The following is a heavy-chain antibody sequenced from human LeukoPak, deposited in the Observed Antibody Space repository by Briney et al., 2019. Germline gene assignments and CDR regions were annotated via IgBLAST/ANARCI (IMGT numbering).Heavy chain of an antibody. CDR3: TTGGIAAGYYYGMDV. V-gene: IGHV3-15*01. Sequence: PGGSLRLSCAASGITFSNAWMSWVRQAPGKGLEWVGRIKSKTDGGTTDYAAPVKGRFTISRDDSKNTLYLQMNSLKTEDTAVYYCTTGGIAAGYYYGMDVWGHGTTVTVSS. J-gene: IGHJ6*02. D-gene: IGHD6-13*01. CDR1: GITFSNAW. CDR2: IKSKTDGGTT.